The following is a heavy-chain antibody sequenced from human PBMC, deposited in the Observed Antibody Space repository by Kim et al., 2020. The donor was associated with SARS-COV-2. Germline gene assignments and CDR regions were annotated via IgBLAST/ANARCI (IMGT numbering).Heavy chain of an antibody. CDR3: AQIGWGGDV. J-gene: IGHJ6*02. CDR1: GVSVSSENCL. Sequence: SETLSLTCNVSGVSVSSENCLWTWIRQPPGKGPEWVGDVYYSGNSNYSPSLKSRVLILLDTSTNHFSLKLTSATAADTAVYYCAQIGWGGDVWGDGT. D-gene: IGHD3-10*01. V-gene: IGHV4-61*03. CDR2: VYYSGNS.